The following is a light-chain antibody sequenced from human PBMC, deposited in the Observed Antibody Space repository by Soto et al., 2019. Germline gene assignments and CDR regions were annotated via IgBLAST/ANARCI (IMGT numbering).Light chain of an antibody. V-gene: IGKV1-8*01. J-gene: IGKJ3*01. CDR1: QGINNY. Sequence: AIRMTQSPSSRSGSTGDRVTITCRASQGINNYLAWYQQKPGKAPKPLIYGASTLHSGVPSSFSGSGSGTDFTLTISCLQSEDFATYYCQQYYSYPPFTFGPGTNVDI. CDR3: QQYYSYPPFT. CDR2: GAS.